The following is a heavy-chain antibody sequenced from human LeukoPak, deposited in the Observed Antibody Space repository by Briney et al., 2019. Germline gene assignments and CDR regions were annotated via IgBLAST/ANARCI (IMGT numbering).Heavy chain of an antibody. CDR2: ISSNGGST. D-gene: IGHD6-19*01. V-gene: IGHV3-64*01. CDR1: GFTLSSYA. Sequence: GGSLRLSCAASGFTLSSYAMHWVRQAPGKGLEYVSAISSNGGSTYYANSVKGRFTISRDDSKNTLYLQMGSLRAEDMAVYYCARVAVAGTWGMDVWGQGTTVTVSS. J-gene: IGHJ6*02. CDR3: ARVAVAGTWGMDV.